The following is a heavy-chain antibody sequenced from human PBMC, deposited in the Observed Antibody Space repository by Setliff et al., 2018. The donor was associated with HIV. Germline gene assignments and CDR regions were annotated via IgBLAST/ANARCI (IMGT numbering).Heavy chain of an antibody. CDR1: GGTFSSYA. CDR3: AGDRHYGSGSYHDAFDI. D-gene: IGHD3-10*01. Sequence: SSVKVSRQASGGTFSSYAISWVRQAPGQGLAWMGGISPILGIANYAQKFQGRVTITADKSTSTAYMELSSLRPEDTAVYYCAGDRHYGSGSYHDAFDIWGQGTMVTVSS. CDR2: ISPILGIA. V-gene: IGHV1-69*10. J-gene: IGHJ3*02.